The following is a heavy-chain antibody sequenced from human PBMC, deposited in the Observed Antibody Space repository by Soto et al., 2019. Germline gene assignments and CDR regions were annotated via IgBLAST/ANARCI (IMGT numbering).Heavy chain of an antibody. J-gene: IGHJ6*02. CDR1: GYTFTGYY. Sequence: ASVKVSCKASGYTFTGYYMHWVRQAPGQGLEWMGWINPNSGGTNYAQKFQGWVTMTRDTSISTAYMELSRLRSDDTAVYYCARVKAAAGKYYYYGMDVWGQGTTVTVSS. CDR3: ARVKAAAGKYYYYGMDV. CDR2: INPNSGGT. V-gene: IGHV1-2*04. D-gene: IGHD6-13*01.